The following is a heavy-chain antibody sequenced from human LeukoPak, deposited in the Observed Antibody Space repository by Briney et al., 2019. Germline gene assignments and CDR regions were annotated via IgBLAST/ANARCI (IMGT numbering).Heavy chain of an antibody. D-gene: IGHD2-21*01. CDR2: ISSSSSYI. V-gene: IGHV3-21*01. Sequence: PGGSLRLSCAASGFTFSSHGMCWVRQAPRKGLEWVSSISSSSSYIYYADSVKGRFTISRDNAKNSLYLQMNSLRAEDTAVYYCARDSRRLNFDYWGQGTLVTVSS. CDR3: ARDSRRLNFDY. CDR1: GFTFSSHG. J-gene: IGHJ4*02.